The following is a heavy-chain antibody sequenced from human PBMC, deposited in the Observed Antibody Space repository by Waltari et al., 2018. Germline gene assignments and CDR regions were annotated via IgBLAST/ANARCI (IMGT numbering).Heavy chain of an antibody. D-gene: IGHD5-18*01. V-gene: IGHV4-59*01. CDR1: GGSISNNS. CDR2: FYYTGST. CDR3: ARFNQYSSSKYFDV. Sequence: QLQLQESGPGVVKPSETLSLTCDVPGGSISNNSWSWIRQSPGTGLESIGFFYYTGSTLYNPSLESRATISVDRSKSQVSLTLTSVTTADTAVYFCARFNQYSSSKYFDVWGRGMLVTVSS. J-gene: IGHJ2*01.